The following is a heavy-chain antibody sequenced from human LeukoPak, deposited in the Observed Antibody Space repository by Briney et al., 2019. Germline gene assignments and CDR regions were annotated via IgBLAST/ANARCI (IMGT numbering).Heavy chain of an antibody. CDR3: TTDPDIVPHY. J-gene: IGHJ4*02. CDR1: GFTFSTYF. Sequence: PGGSLRLSCAASGFTFSTYFMHWVRQAPGKGLVWVSRINGDGKSTTYADSVMGRFTISRDNAKNTLYLQMNSLRAEDTAVYYCTTDPDIVPHYWGQGTLVTVSS. CDR2: INGDGKST. D-gene: IGHD5-12*01. V-gene: IGHV3-74*01.